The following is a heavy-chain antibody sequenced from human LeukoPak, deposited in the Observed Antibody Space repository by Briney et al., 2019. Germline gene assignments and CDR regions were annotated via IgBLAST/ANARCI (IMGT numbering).Heavy chain of an antibody. J-gene: IGHJ4*02. V-gene: IGHV3-23*01. CDR3: AKAEKLLWFGELLREASAYYFDY. D-gene: IGHD3-10*01. CDR1: GFTFSSYA. CDR2: ISGRGGST. Sequence: GGSLRLSCAASGFTFSSYAMSWVRQAPGKGLEWVSAISGRGGSTYYADSVKGRFTISRDNSKNTLYLQMNSLRAEDTAVYYCAKAEKLLWFGELLREASAYYFDYWGQGTLVTVSS.